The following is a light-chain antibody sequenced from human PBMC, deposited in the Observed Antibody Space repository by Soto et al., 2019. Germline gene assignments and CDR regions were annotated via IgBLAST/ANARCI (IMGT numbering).Light chain of an antibody. V-gene: IGKV1-39*01. CDR3: QQCYSTPFT. Sequence: DIQMTQSPSSLSASVGDRVTITCRASQSISSYLNWYQQKSGKVPKLLIYAASSLQSGVPSRFSGSGSGTDFTLTISSLHPEDFATYYCQQCYSTPFTFGPGTKVDIK. CDR2: AAS. J-gene: IGKJ3*01. CDR1: QSISSY.